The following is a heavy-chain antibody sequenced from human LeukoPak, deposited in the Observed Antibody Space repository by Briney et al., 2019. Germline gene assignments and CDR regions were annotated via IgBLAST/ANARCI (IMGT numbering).Heavy chain of an antibody. J-gene: IGHJ3*02. CDR2: ISGSGGST. D-gene: IGHD3-22*01. CDR3: AKGAIITMIVVVIRDAFDI. Sequence: GGSLRLSCAASGFTFSSYAMSWVRQAPRKGLEWASAISGSGGSTYYADSVKGRFTISRDNSKNTLYLQMNSLRAEDTAVYYCAKGAIITMIVVVIRDAFDIWGQGTMVTVSS. CDR1: GFTFSSYA. V-gene: IGHV3-23*01.